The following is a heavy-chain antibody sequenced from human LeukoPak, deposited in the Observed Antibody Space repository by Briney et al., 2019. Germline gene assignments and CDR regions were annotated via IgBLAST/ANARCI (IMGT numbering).Heavy chain of an antibody. Sequence: SETLSLTCTVSGASISSYYWSWIRQPPAERLEWIGYIYYSGSTNSNPSLKSRVTISVDTSKNQFSLKLSSLTAADTAVYFCARGPYSYDSSGAFDIWGQGTMGTVSS. J-gene: IGHJ3*02. CDR2: IYYSGST. D-gene: IGHD3-22*01. V-gene: IGHV4-59*01. CDR1: GASISSYY. CDR3: ARGPYSYDSSGAFDI.